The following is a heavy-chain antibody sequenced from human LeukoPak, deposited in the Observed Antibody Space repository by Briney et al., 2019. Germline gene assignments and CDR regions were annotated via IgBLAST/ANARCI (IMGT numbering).Heavy chain of an antibody. D-gene: IGHD3-22*01. CDR1: GLTFSTYE. CDR2: ISSGGTTI. V-gene: IGHV3-48*03. J-gene: IGHJ4*02. Sequence: GGSLRLSCTASGLTFSTYEMNWVRQAPGKGLEWVSYISSGGTTIYYADSVKGRFTISRDNAKNSLYLQMNSLRAEDTAVYYCARGDYYDSSGYYYVYWGQGTLVTVSS. CDR3: ARGDYYDSSGYYYVY.